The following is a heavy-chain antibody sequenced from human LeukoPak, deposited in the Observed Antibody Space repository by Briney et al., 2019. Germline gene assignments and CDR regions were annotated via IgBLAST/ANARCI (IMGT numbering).Heavy chain of an antibody. J-gene: IGHJ4*01. D-gene: IGHD3-10*01. CDR2: ISSSGTYI. Sequence: GGSLRLSCAASGFTFTGYSINWVRQAPGKGLEWVSSISSSGTYIYYADSVEGRFTISRDNAKNSVYLQMNSLRAEDTAVYYCARRQTGSYYYDFWGHGTLVTISS. V-gene: IGHV3-21*01. CDR3: ARRQTGSYYYDF. CDR1: GFTFTGYS.